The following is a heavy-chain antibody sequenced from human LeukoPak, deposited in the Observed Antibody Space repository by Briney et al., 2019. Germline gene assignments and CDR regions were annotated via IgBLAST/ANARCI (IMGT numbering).Heavy chain of an antibody. CDR3: ARALYYYDSSGYSPGGY. D-gene: IGHD3-22*01. CDR1: GFTFSSYS. J-gene: IGHJ4*02. Sequence: GGSLRLSCAASGFTFSSYSMNWVRQAPGKGLEWVSSISSSSYIYYADSVKGRFTISRDNAKNSLYLQMNSLRAEDTAVYYCARALYYYDSSGYSPGGYWGQGTLVTVSS. V-gene: IGHV3-21*01. CDR2: ISSSSYI.